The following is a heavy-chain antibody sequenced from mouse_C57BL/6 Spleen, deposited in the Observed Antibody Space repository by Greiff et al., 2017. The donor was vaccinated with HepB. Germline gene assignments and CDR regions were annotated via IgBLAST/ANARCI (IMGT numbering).Heavy chain of an antibody. D-gene: IGHD1-1*01. CDR1: GFTFSSYT. J-gene: IGHJ2*01. Sequence: EVMLVESGGGLVKPGGSLKLSCAASGFTFSSYTMSWVRQTPEKRLEWVATISGGGGNTYYPDSVKGRFTISRDNAKNTLYLQMSSLRSEDTALYYCARHYGNSFDYWGQGTTLTVSS. CDR3: ARHYGNSFDY. V-gene: IGHV5-9*01. CDR2: ISGGGGNT.